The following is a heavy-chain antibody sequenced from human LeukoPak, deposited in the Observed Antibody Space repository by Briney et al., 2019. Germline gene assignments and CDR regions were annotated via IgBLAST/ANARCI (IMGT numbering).Heavy chain of an antibody. D-gene: IGHD3-22*01. CDR3: ARGVGYYDSSGYFHFDY. CDR1: GGSISSYY. J-gene: IGHJ4*02. CDR2: IYYSGST. Sequence: SETPSLTCTVSGGSISSYYWSWIRQPPGKGLEWIGYIYYSGSTNYNPSLKSRVTISVDTSKNQFSLKLSSVTAADTAVYYCARGVGYYDSSGYFHFDYWGQGTLVTVSS. V-gene: IGHV4-59*01.